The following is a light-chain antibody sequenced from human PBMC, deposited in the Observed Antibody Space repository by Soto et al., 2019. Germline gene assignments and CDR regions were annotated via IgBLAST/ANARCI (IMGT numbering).Light chain of an antibody. CDR1: YSDVGGYNF. Sequence: QPVLTQPASVSGSPGQSITISCTGTYSDVGGYNFVSWYQQHPGKAPKLMIYEVSNRPSGVSNRFSGSKSGNTASLTISGLRAEDEADYYCSSYTSSSTVVFGGGTKLTVL. CDR2: EVS. J-gene: IGLJ2*01. CDR3: SSYTSSSTVV. V-gene: IGLV2-14*01.